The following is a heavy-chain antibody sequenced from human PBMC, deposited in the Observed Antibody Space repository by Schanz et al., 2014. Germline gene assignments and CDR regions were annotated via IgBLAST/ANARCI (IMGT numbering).Heavy chain of an antibody. CDR3: ARGGSGSHYRLDY. J-gene: IGHJ4*02. CDR2: ISSSSSTR. D-gene: IGHD1-26*01. Sequence: EVQLAESGGGLVQPGGSLRLSCAASTFTFSSYSMNWVRQAPGKGLEWVSYISSSSSTRYYADSMKGRFTVSRDNAENALYLQMNSLRAEDTGLYFCARGGSGSHYRLDYWGQGTLVTVSS. V-gene: IGHV3-48*01. CDR1: TFTFSSYS.